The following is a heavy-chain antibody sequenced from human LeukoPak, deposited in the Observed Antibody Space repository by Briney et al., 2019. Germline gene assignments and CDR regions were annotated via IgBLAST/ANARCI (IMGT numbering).Heavy chain of an antibody. CDR3: ARAQSLTAPAGTFANS. Sequence: ASVKVPCKASGYTFTGYFLHWVRRAPGQGFEWMGWINPNSGGTYYTQRFQGRVTMTRDTPISTAYMELSSLRSDDTAVYYCARAQSLTAPAGTFANSWGQGTLVTVSS. V-gene: IGHV1-2*02. D-gene: IGHD6-13*01. CDR2: INPNSGGT. J-gene: IGHJ4*02. CDR1: GYTFTGYF.